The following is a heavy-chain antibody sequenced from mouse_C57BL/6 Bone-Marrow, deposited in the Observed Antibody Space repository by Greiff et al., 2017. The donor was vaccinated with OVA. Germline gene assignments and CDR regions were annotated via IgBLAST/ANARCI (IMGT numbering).Heavy chain of an antibody. CDR3: AREEAYYTNTGFAY. V-gene: IGHV1-81*01. Sequence: QVQLQQSGAELARPGASVKLSCKASGYTFTSYGISWVKQRTGQGLEWIGEIYPRSGNTYYNEKFKGKATLTADKSSSTAYMELRSLTSEDSAVYFGAREEAYYTNTGFAYWGQGTLVTVSA. CDR1: GYTFTSYG. CDR2: IYPRSGNT. J-gene: IGHJ3*01. D-gene: IGHD2-5*01.